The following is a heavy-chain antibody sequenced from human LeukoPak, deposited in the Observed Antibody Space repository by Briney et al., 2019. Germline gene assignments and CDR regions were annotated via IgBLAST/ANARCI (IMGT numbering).Heavy chain of an antibody. J-gene: IGHJ4*02. CDR1: GYTFTGYY. CDR2: INPNSGGT. V-gene: IGHV1-2*02. CDR3: ARDQYSSGWHYGPQFDY. Sequence: ASVKVSCKASGYTFTGYYMHWVRQAPGQGLEWMGWINPNSGGTNYAQKFQGRVTMTRDTSISTAYMELSRLRSDDTAVYYCARDQYSSGWHYGPQFDYWGQGTLVTVSS. D-gene: IGHD6-19*01.